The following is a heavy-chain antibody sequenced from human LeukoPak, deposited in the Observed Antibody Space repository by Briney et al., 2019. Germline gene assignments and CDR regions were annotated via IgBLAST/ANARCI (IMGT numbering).Heavy chain of an antibody. CDR2: ISGSGGST. Sequence: LPGGSLRLSCAASGFTFSSYAMSWVRQAPGKGLEWVSAISGSGGSTYNADSVKGRFTISRDNSKNTLYLQMNSVRAEDTAVYYCAKDRSSSWYARDDYWGQGTLVTVSS. D-gene: IGHD6-13*01. CDR3: AKDRSSSWYARDDY. CDR1: GFTFSSYA. V-gene: IGHV3-23*01. J-gene: IGHJ4*02.